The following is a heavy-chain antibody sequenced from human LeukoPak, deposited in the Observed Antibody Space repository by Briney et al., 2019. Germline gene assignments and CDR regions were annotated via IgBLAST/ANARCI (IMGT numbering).Heavy chain of an antibody. Sequence: ASVKVSCKAFGDTFISNNMHCMRQAPGQGLEWMAIRKPNSGSTSYAHKVQGRLTVTRDISTSTVYIELSTLRSEDTAVYYCARAALGLRPYTTPDHRPNWFDPRGQGTLVTVSS. D-gene: IGHD1-1*01. CDR2: RKPNSGST. V-gene: IGHV1-46*01. CDR1: GDTFISNN. CDR3: ARAALGLRPYTTPDHRPNWFDP. J-gene: IGHJ5*02.